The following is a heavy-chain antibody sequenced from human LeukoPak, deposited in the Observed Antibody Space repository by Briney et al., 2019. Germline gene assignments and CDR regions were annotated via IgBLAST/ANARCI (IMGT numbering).Heavy chain of an antibody. Sequence: PGGSLRLSCAASGFTFSSYAMSWVRQAPGKGLEWVSAISGSGGSTYYADSVKGRFTISRDNSKNTLYLQMNSLRAEDTAVYYCAREGASVGTYYSDYWGQGSLVLVSS. D-gene: IGHD2-21*02. V-gene: IGHV3-23*01. CDR1: GFTFSSYA. CDR3: AREGASVGTYYSDY. J-gene: IGHJ4*02. CDR2: ISGSGGST.